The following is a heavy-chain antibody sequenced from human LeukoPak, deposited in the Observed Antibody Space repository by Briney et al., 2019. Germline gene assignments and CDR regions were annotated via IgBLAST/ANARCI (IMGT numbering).Heavy chain of an antibody. CDR2: IYYSGIT. D-gene: IGHD3-3*01. CDR3: ARHPRFLEADY. Sequence: PGGSLRLSCAASGFTFSSYWMNWVRQAPGKGLEWIASIYYSGITYYNASLKSRVTLSIDTSKNQVSLKLSSVTAADTAVYYCARHPRFLEADYWGQGTLVTVSS. J-gene: IGHJ4*02. V-gene: IGHV4-59*05. CDR1: GFTFSSYW.